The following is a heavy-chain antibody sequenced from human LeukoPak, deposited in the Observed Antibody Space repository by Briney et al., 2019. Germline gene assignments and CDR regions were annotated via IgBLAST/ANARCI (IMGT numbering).Heavy chain of an antibody. J-gene: IGHJ5*02. D-gene: IGHD6-13*01. CDR1: GYTFTNYG. CDR2: ISAYNGNT. V-gene: IGHV1-18*01. Sequence: ASVTVSYKASGYTFTNYGISWVRQAPGQGLEWMGWISAYNGNTNYAQKLQGRVTMTTDTSTSTAYMELRSLRSDDTAVYYCARGYSSSWYRGGNWFAPWGQGTLVTVSS. CDR3: ARGYSSSWYRGGNWFAP.